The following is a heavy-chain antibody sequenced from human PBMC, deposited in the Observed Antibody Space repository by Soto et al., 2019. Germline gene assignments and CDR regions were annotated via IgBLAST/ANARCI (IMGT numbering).Heavy chain of an antibody. CDR2: IYYSGST. J-gene: IGHJ5*02. CDR1: GGSISSSSYY. CDR3: ARHGSDGYSYGTPLGGFDP. D-gene: IGHD5-18*01. Sequence: QLQLQESGPGLVKPSETLSLTCTVSGGSISSSSYYWGWIRQPPGKGLEWIGSIYYSGSTYYNPSLKSRVTISVDTSKNQFSLKLSSVTVSDTAVSYCARHGSDGYSYGTPLGGFDPWGQGTLVTVSS. V-gene: IGHV4-39*01.